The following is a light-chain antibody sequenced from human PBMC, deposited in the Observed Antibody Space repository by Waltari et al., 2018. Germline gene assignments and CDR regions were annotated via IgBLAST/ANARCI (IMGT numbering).Light chain of an antibody. V-gene: IGLV1-51*01. Sequence: QSVLTQPPSVSAAPGQKVTISCSGSSSNIDHKYLSWYQQLPGTAPKLLIYDNNKRPSGIPDRISASKSGTSAMLGIAGLQTGDEADYYCGTWDDSLRGGLFGGGTKLTVL. CDR2: DNN. J-gene: IGLJ3*02. CDR1: SSNIDHKY. CDR3: GTWDDSLRGGL.